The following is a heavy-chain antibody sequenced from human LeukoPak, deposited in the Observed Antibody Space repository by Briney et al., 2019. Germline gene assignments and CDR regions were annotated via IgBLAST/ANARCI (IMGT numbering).Heavy chain of an antibody. D-gene: IGHD2-21*01. CDR3: ARGGGPMVNTIDY. CDR2: IIPIFGTA. J-gene: IGHJ4*02. CDR1: GGTFSSYA. Sequence: SVKVSCKASGGTFSSYAISWVRQAPGQGLEWMGGIIPIFGTANYAQKFQGRVTITTDESTSTAYMELSSLRSEDTAVYYCARGGGPMVNTIDYWGQGTLVTVSS. V-gene: IGHV1-69*05.